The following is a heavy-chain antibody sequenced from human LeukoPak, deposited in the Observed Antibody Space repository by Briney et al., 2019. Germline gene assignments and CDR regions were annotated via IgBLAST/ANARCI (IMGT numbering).Heavy chain of an antibody. Sequence: PGGSLRLSCAASGFTFSNYALHWVRQAPGKGLEWVAVISYDGSNKFYADSVKGRFTISRDNSKNTLYLQMNSLRAEDTAVYYCARVERYGDYYNYWGQGTLVTVSS. V-gene: IGHV3-30*14. J-gene: IGHJ4*02. CDR2: ISYDGSNK. CDR3: ARVERYGDYYNY. D-gene: IGHD4-17*01. CDR1: GFTFSNYA.